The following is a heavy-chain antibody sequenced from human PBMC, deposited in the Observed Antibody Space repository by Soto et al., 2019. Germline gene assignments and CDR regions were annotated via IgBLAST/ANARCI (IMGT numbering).Heavy chain of an antibody. Sequence: PSETLSLTCAVYGGSFSGYYWSWIRQPPGKGLEWIGEINHSGSTNYNPSLKSRVTISVDTSKNQFSLKLSSVTAADTAVYYCARLLGSGYYASCYYYYGMDVWGQGTTVTVSS. J-gene: IGHJ6*02. CDR1: GGSFSGYY. CDR2: INHSGST. V-gene: IGHV4-34*01. D-gene: IGHD3-3*01. CDR3: ARLLGSGYYASCYYYYGMDV.